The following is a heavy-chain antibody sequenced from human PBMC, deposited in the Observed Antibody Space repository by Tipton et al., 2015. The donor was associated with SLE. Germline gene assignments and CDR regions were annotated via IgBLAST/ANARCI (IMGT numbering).Heavy chain of an antibody. CDR1: GGSISNYY. Sequence: TLSLTYTVSGGSISNYYWSWIRQPPGKALEWIAFIYYSGTTTYNPSLKSRVTMSVDTSKNQFSLKLSSVTAADTAVYYCARSEYSSGLIDYWGQGTLVTVSS. D-gene: IGHD6-19*01. V-gene: IGHV4-59*01. CDR3: ARSEYSSGLIDY. J-gene: IGHJ4*02. CDR2: IYYSGTT.